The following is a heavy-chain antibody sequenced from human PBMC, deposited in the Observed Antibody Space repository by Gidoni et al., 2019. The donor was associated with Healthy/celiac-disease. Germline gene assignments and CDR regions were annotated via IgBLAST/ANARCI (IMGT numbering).Heavy chain of an antibody. D-gene: IGHD3-22*01. CDR1: GFTFSSYG. V-gene: IGHV3-33*01. CDR2: IWYDGSNK. CDR3: ARDPAPVYYDSSGYSLFDY. J-gene: IGHJ4*02. Sequence: QVQLVESGGGVVQPGRSLRLSCAASGFTFSSYGMHWVRQAPGKGLEWVAVIWYDGSNKYYADSVKGRFTISRDNSKNTLYLQMNSLRAEDTAVYYCARDPAPVYYDSSGYSLFDYWGQGTLVTVSS.